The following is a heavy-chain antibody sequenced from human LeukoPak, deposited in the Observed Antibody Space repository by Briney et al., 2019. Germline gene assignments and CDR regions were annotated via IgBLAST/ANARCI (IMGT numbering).Heavy chain of an antibody. CDR1: GGSISTYY. CDR3: ARGGGYASPIGY. Sequence: SETLSLTCTLSGGSISTYYWSWIRQPPGKGLEWIGYIYHSGSTNYNPSLKSRVTISVDISKNQFSLKLSSVTAADTAVYYCARGGGYASPIGYWGQGALVTVSS. J-gene: IGHJ4*02. CDR2: IYHSGST. D-gene: IGHD5-12*01. V-gene: IGHV4-59*01.